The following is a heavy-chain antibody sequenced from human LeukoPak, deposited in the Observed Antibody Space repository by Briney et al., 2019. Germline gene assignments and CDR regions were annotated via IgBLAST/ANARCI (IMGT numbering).Heavy chain of an antibody. CDR2: INQDGSDK. V-gene: IGHV3-7*03. CDR1: GLTFSIHW. J-gene: IGHJ4*02. CDR3: ARGDQMVDY. Sequence: GGSLRLSCAASGLTFSIHWMNWVRQAPGKGLECVANINQDGSDKYYVDSVKGRFTISRDNSKNTLYLQMNSLRAEDTAVYYCARGDQMVDYWGQGTLVTVSS. D-gene: IGHD3-16*01.